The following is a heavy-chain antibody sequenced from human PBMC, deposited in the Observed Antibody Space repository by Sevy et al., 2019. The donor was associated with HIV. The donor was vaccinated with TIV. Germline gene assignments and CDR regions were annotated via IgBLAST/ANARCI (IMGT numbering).Heavy chain of an antibody. V-gene: IGHV1-69*06. Sequence: ASVKVSCKASGGTFSSYAISWVRQAPGQGLEWMGGIIPIFGTANYAPKFQGRVTITADKSTSTAYMELSSLRSEDTAVYYCARETARYNWNYRSWFDPWGQGTLVTVSS. J-gene: IGHJ5*02. CDR3: ARETARYNWNYRSWFDP. CDR2: IIPIFGTA. D-gene: IGHD1-7*01. CDR1: GGTFSSYA.